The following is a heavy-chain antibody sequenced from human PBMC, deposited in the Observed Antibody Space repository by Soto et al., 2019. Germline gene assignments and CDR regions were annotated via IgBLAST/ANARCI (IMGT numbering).Heavy chain of an antibody. D-gene: IGHD1-1*01. J-gene: IGHJ4*02. CDR2: IIPIFGTA. V-gene: IGHV1-69*01. Sequence: QVQLVQSGAEVKKPGSSVKVSCKASGGTFSSYAISWVRQAHGQGLEWMGGIIPIFGTANYAQKFQGRVTITADESTSTAYLALSSLRYEDTAVYYCARVTTGTRWGDFDYWGQGTLVTVSS. CDR3: ARVTTGTRWGDFDY. CDR1: GGTFSSYA.